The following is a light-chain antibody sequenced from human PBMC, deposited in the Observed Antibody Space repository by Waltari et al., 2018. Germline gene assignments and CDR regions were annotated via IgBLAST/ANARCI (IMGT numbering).Light chain of an antibody. V-gene: IGKV3D-15*01. CDR2: GAS. CDR1: QNIYTN. CDR3: QQYYGWPLT. Sequence: ETVMTQSQATLSVSPGERVTLSCRASQNIYTNLAWYQQKPGQAPRVLVYGASTRASGIPFRFSGSGSGTEFTLTISSLQSEDCAVYFCQQYYGWPLTFGGGSKVEVK. J-gene: IGKJ4*01.